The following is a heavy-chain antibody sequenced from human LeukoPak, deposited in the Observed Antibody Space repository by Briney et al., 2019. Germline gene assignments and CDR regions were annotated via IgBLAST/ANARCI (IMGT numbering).Heavy chain of an antibody. CDR2: IKVSGGRT. V-gene: IGHV1-46*01. Sequence: GASVTVSCKASGYPFTSYYVHSVRQAPGQGLEWMGIIKVSGGRTDYAQKFQGRVTMTRDMSTSTVYMELSNLRSEDTAVYYCAREPPESYHFDYWGQGTLVTVSS. J-gene: IGHJ4*02. CDR1: GYPFTSYY. D-gene: IGHD2-2*01. CDR3: AREPPESYHFDY.